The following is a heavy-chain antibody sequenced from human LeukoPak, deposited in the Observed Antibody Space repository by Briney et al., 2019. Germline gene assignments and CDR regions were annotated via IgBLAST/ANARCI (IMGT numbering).Heavy chain of an antibody. V-gene: IGHV3-53*04. J-gene: IGHJ3*02. Sequence: GGSLRLSCAASGFTFRSYEMNWVRQAPGKGLEWVSLLSSTGNTSYADSVKGRFTISRHNSKNTLYLQVNSLRPEDTAMYYCARWRPIDAFDIWGQGTMVIVSS. CDR2: LSSTGNT. D-gene: IGHD3-3*01. CDR3: ARWRPIDAFDI. CDR1: GFTFRSYE.